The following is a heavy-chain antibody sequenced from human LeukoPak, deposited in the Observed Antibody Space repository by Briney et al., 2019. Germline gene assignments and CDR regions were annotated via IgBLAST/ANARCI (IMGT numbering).Heavy chain of an antibody. CDR3: AVAMRGPGTYS. V-gene: IGHV3-30*03. J-gene: IGHJ4*02. D-gene: IGHD3-10*01. Sequence: QPGGSLRLSCAASGFTFSSYGMHWVRQAPGKGLEWVAVISYDGSNKHYADSVKGRFTISRDNSKNTLYLQMNSLRAEDTAVYYCAVAMRGPGTYSWGQGTLVTVSS. CDR2: ISYDGSNK. CDR1: GFTFSSYG.